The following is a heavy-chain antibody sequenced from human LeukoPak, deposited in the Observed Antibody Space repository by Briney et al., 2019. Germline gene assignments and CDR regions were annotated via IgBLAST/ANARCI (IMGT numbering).Heavy chain of an antibody. CDR3: ARDVCGGSCYFPYYYMDV. CDR2: IYYRGST. CDR1: GGSISMYY. Sequence: SETLCLTRTVSGGSISMYYWSWIPDTPRKGLECVGYIYYRGSTNYNPSLKSRVTISVDTSENQFSLKLSSVTAADTAVDYCARDVCGGSCYFPYYYMDVWGKGTTVTVSS. J-gene: IGHJ6*03. V-gene: IGHV4-59*01. D-gene: IGHD2-15*01.